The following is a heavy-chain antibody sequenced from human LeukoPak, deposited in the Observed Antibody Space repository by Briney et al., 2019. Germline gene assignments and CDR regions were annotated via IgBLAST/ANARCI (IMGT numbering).Heavy chain of an antibody. CDR3: AKAPGGRFDY. J-gene: IGHJ4*02. CDR2: ISGSGGST. CDR1: GFTFSSSA. Sequence: GSLRLSFAASGFTFSSSAMSWVRPAPGKGLEWVSSISGSGGSTYYADSVKGRFTISRDNSKNTLYLQVNSLRAEDTAIYYCAKAPGGRFDYWGQGTLVTVSS. V-gene: IGHV3-23*01. D-gene: IGHD1-26*01.